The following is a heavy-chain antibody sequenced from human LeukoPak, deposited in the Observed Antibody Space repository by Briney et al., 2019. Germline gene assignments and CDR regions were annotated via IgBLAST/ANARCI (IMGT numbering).Heavy chain of an antibody. CDR1: GYTFIDYY. J-gene: IGHJ4*02. D-gene: IGHD7-27*01. CDR2: IHPNSAAT. V-gene: IGHV1-2*06. CDR3: ARGLPSTSNWELDY. Sequence: ASVKVSCKASGYTFIDYYIHWVRQAPGQGLEWMGRIHPNSAATEYAENFQGRVTTTRDTSISTAYMELSRVTSDDTAVYYCARGLPSTSNWELDYWGQGTLVTVSS.